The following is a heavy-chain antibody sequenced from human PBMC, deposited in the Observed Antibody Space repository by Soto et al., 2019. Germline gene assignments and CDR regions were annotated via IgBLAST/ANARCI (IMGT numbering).Heavy chain of an antibody. CDR3: AKDRYGDYGGIDY. Sequence: GGSLRLSCAASGFTFSSYSMSWVRQAPGKGLEWVSSISTSSTYYADSVKGRFTISRDTSKNTLFLQMNSLRAEDTAVYYCAKDRYGDYGGIDYWGQGTMVTVSS. CDR1: GFTFSSYS. J-gene: IGHJ4*02. V-gene: IGHV3-23*01. D-gene: IGHD4-17*01. CDR2: ISTSST.